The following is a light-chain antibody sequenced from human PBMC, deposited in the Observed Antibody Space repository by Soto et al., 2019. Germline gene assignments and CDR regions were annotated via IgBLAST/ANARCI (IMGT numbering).Light chain of an antibody. V-gene: IGKV1-39*01. CDR3: QQSYNIPRAT. J-gene: IGKJ1*01. CDR1: HSIDFY. Sequence: DIQMTQSPSSLSASVGDRVTITFGASHSIDFYLNWYQQKPGQAPKLLIYGASSLQSGVPPRFSGSGSGTDFTLTISSLQPEDFATYFCQQSYNIPRATFGQGTKVDIK. CDR2: GAS.